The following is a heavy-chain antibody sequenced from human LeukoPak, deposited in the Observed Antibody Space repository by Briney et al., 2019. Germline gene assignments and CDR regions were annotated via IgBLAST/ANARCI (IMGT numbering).Heavy chain of an antibody. D-gene: IGHD1-1*01. CDR3: ARGVGKDDPSGYYFDY. CDR1: GGSISSHY. CDR2: IYYSGST. J-gene: IGHJ4*02. Sequence: SETLSLTCTVSGGSISSHYWSWIRQPPGKGLEWIGYIYYSGSTNYNPSLKSRVTISVDTSKNQFSLKLSSVTAADTAVYYCARGVGKDDPSGYYFDYWGQGTLVTVSS. V-gene: IGHV4-59*11.